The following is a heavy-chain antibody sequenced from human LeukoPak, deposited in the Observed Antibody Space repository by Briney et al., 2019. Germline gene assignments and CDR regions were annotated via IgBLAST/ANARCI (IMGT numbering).Heavy chain of an antibody. CDR3: ASDFWSGYDYFDY. CDR1: GFTFSSYS. Sequence: GGSPRLSCAASGFTFSSYSMNWVRQAPGKGLEWVSYISSSSSTIYYADSVKGRFTISRDNAKNSLYLQMNSLRAEDTAVYYCASDFWSGYDYFDYWGQGTLVTVSS. V-gene: IGHV3-48*01. CDR2: ISSSSSTI. J-gene: IGHJ4*02. D-gene: IGHD3-3*01.